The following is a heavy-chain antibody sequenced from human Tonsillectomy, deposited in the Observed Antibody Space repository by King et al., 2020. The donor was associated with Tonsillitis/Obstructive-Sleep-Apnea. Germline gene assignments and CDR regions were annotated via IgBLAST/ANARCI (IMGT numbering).Heavy chain of an antibody. D-gene: IGHD1-14*01. CDR2: IYYSGST. CDR3: ARGVTGAVDYYYYYYMDV. Sequence: QLQESGPGLVKPSETLSLTCTVSDGSISSSSYYWGWIRQPPGKGLEWIGSIYYSGSTYYNPSLKSRVTISVDTSKNQFSLKLSSVTAADTAVYYCARGVTGAVDYYYYYYMDVWDKGTTVTVSS. CDR1: DGSISSSSYY. V-gene: IGHV4-39*01. J-gene: IGHJ6*03.